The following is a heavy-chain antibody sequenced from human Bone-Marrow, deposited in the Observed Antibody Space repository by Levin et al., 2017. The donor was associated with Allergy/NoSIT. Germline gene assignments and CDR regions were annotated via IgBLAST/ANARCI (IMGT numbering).Heavy chain of an antibody. D-gene: IGHD3-16*01. J-gene: IGHJ4*02. CDR1: GDSVSTGTIT. Sequence: LSQTLSLTCAISGDSVSTGTITWNWIRQSPSRGLEWLGRTYYRSKWYNDYAVSVKSRMTIKPDTSKNQFSLQLNSVTPEDTAVYYCARDPLSLFGGFDYWGQGTLVTVAS. V-gene: IGHV6-1*01. CDR2: TYYRSKWYN. CDR3: ARDPLSLFGGFDY.